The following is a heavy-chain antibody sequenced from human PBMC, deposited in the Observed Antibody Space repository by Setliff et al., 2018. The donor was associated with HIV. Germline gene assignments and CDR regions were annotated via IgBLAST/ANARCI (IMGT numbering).Heavy chain of an antibody. CDR1: GGSISSGSYY. CDR3: ARDGPLEGSYRYYYYYMDV. J-gene: IGHJ6*03. Sequence: TLSLTCTVSGGSISSGSYYWSWIRQPAGKGLEWIGHIHTSGSTYYNPSLKSRVTISVDTSKNQFSLKLSSVTAADTAVYYCARDGPLEGSYRYYYYYMDVWGKGTTVTVS. V-gene: IGHV4-61*09. CDR2: IHTSGST. D-gene: IGHD3-10*01.